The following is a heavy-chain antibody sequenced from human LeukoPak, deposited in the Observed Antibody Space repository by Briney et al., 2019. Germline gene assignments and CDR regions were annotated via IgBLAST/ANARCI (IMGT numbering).Heavy chain of an antibody. D-gene: IGHD3-22*01. Sequence: SETLSLTCTVSGGSISSSSYYWGWIRQPPGKGLEWIGSIYYSGSTYYNPSLKSRVTISVDTSKNQFSLKLSSVTAADTAVYYCASVNYYDRFRFDPWGQGTLVTVSS. J-gene: IGHJ5*02. CDR3: ASVNYYDRFRFDP. CDR1: GGSISSSSYY. V-gene: IGHV4-39*07. CDR2: IYYSGST.